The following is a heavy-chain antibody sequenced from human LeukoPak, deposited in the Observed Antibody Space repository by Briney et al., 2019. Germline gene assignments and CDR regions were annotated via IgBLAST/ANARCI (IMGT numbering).Heavy chain of an antibody. D-gene: IGHD3-10*01. V-gene: IGHV1-2*02. J-gene: IGHJ3*02. CDR2: INPNSGGT. CDR1: GYTFTGYY. CDR3: ARDIWFGELTDAFDI. Sequence: ASVKVSCKASGYTFTGYYMHWVRQAPGQGLEWMGWINPNSGGTNYAQKFQGRVTMTRDTSISTAYMELSRLRSDDTAVYYCARDIWFGELTDAFDIWGQGTMVTVST.